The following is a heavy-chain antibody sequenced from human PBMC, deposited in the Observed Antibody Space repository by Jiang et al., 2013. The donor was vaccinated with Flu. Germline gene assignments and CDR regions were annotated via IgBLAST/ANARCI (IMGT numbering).Heavy chain of an antibody. J-gene: IGHJ3*02. Sequence: TLSLTCAISGDSVSSNSAAWNWIRQSPSRGLEWLGRTYYRSKWYNDYAVSVKSRITINPDTSKNQFSLQLNSVTPEDTAVYYCASSLIPGHPSSSWSLGAFDIWGQGTMVTVSS. V-gene: IGHV6-1*01. CDR1: GDSVSSNSAA. D-gene: IGHD6-13*01. CDR2: TYYRSKWYN. CDR3: ASSLIPGHPSSSWSLGAFDI.